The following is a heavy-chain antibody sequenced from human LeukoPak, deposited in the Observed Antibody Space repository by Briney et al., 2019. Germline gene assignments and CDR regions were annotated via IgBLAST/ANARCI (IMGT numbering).Heavy chain of an antibody. Sequence: GASVKVSCKASGGTFSSYAISWVRQAPGQGLEWMGGIIPIFGTTNYAQKFQGRVTITADEYTAVYYCARDAVPAAKGGDYYYYYMDVWGKGTTVTVSS. D-gene: IGHD2-2*01. CDR1: GGTFSSYA. V-gene: IGHV1-69*13. CDR2: IIPIFGTT. J-gene: IGHJ6*03. CDR3: YYMDV.